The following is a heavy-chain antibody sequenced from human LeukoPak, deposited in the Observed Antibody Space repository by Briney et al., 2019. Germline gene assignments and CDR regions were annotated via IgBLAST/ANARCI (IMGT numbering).Heavy chain of an antibody. CDR2: IYPGDSDT. J-gene: IGHJ4*02. V-gene: IGHV5-51*01. Sequence: GESLNISCKGSGYSFTRYWIAWVRQMPGKGLEWMGIIYPGDSDTKYSPSFQGHVTFSADKSISTAYLEWSSLKASDTAMYYCASQGASGPLDYWGQGTLVTVSS. CDR3: ASQGASGPLDY. CDR1: GYSFTRYW.